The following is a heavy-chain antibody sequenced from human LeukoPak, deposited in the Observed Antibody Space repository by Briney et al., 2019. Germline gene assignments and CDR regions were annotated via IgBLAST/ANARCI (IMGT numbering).Heavy chain of an antibody. CDR3: ARHDIVVVPAAHDAFDI. CDR1: GGSISSYY. J-gene: IGHJ3*02. V-gene: IGHV4-4*09. CDR2: IYTSGST. D-gene: IGHD2-2*01. Sequence: SETLSLTCIACGGSISSYYWSWIRQPPGKEREWIGYIYTSGSTNYNPSRKSRVTISVDTSKNQFSLKLSSVTAADTAVYYCARHDIVVVPAAHDAFDIWGQGTMVTVSS.